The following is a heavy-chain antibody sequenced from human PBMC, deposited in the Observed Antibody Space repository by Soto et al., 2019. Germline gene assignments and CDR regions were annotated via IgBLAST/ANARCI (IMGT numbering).Heavy chain of an antibody. V-gene: IGHV3-33*01. Sequence: QVQLVESGGGVVQPGRSLRLSCAASGFTFSSYGMHWVRQAPGKGLEWVAVIWYDGSNKYYADSVKGRFTISRDNSKNTLYLQMNSLRAEDTAVYYCARRNHCGLGYWGQGTLVTVSS. J-gene: IGHJ4*02. CDR3: ARRNHCGLGY. CDR1: GFTFSSYG. D-gene: IGHD5-12*01. CDR2: IWYDGSNK.